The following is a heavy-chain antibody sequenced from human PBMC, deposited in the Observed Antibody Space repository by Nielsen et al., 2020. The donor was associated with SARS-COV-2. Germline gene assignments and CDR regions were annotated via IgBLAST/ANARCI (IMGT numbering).Heavy chain of an antibody. J-gene: IGHJ3*02. Sequence: SETLSLTCSVSGGSISGYYWSWIRQPPGKGLEWIGYIDYGGSTNYKSSLKSRVTISVDTSKNQFSLKLSSVTAADTAVYFCARGVASGSSPGAFDIWGQGTFVTVSS. CDR1: GGSISGYY. D-gene: IGHD3-10*01. CDR2: IDYGGST. V-gene: IGHV4-59*12. CDR3: ARGVASGSSPGAFDI.